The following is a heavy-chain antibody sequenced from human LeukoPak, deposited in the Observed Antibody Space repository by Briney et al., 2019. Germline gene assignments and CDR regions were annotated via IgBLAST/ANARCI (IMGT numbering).Heavy chain of an antibody. J-gene: IGHJ6*03. CDR1: GGSFSGYY. Sequence: SETLSLTCAVYGGSFSGYYWSWIRQPPGKGLEWMGEINLSGSTNYNPSLKSRVTISVDTSKNQFSLKLSSVTAADTAVYYCARGHAYYYDSSGNYYYMDVWGKGTTVTVSS. D-gene: IGHD3-22*01. V-gene: IGHV4-34*01. CDR2: INLSGST. CDR3: ARGHAYYYDSSGNYYYMDV.